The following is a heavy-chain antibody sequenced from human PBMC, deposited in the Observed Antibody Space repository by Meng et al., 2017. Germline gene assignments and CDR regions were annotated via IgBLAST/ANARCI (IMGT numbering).Heavy chain of an antibody. J-gene: IGHJ4*02. CDR3: ARDLGGYYVSFDY. D-gene: IGHD3-22*01. V-gene: IGHV3-11*01. CDR2: ISSSCSTK. Sequence: SLKISCAASGFTFSDYYMSWIRQAPGKWLEWVSYISSSCSTKYYADSVKGRFTISRDNAKNSLYLQMNSLRVEDTAVYYCARDLGGYYVSFDYWGQGTLVTAPQ. CDR1: GFTFSDYY.